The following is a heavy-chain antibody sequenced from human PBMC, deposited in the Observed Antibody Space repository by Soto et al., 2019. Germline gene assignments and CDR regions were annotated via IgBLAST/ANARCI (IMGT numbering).Heavy chain of an antibody. CDR1: GYTFANYG. V-gene: IGHV1-18*01. CDR3: ARLDTKYCSGGSCYTDYWNYAMDV. D-gene: IGHD2-15*01. Sequence: QVQLVQSGAEVKKPGASVKVSCKASGYTFANYGISWVRQAPGQGLEWMGWIRGNNGDTNNGQKVQGRVTLTTDTSTSTASMEMRSLRSDDTAVYYCARLDTKYCSGGSCYTDYWNYAMDVWGQGTTVTVSS. CDR2: IRGNNGDT. J-gene: IGHJ6*02.